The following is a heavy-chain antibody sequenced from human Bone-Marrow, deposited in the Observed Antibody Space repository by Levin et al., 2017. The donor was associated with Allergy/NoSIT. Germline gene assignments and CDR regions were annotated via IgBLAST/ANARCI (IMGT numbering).Heavy chain of an antibody. J-gene: IGHJ4*02. CDR2: ILKDGNNK. CDR3: ANLAVAGNTVDY. CDR1: GFSLSNYA. V-gene: IGHV3-30*18. Sequence: PGGSLRLSCAASGFSLSNYAMHWVRQAPGKGLEWVAVILKDGNNKYYAGSVKGRFTISRDTSKNTLYLQMDSLRAEDTAVYYCANLAVAGNTVDYWGQGTLVTVSS. D-gene: IGHD6-19*01.